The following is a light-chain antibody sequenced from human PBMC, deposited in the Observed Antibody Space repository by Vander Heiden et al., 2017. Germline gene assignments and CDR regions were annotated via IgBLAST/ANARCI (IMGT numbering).Light chain of an antibody. CDR2: DVT. Sequence: QSALTQPRSVSGSPGQSVTISCSGTSSGVGAYDYVSWYQQHQGKAPKLLIYDVTKWPSGVPDRFSGSKSGNTATLTISGLLTEDEADYYCCSYAGSYTWVFGGGTKVTVL. CDR1: SSGVGAYDY. V-gene: IGLV2-11*01. CDR3: CSYAGSYTWV. J-gene: IGLJ3*02.